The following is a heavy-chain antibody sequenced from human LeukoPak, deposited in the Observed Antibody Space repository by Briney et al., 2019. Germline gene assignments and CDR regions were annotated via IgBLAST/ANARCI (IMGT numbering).Heavy chain of an antibody. CDR2: IYHSGST. Sequence: SETLSLTCTVSGYSISSGYYWGWIRQPPGKGLEWIGSIYHSGSTYYNPSLKSRVTILVDTSKNQFSLKLSSVTAADTAVYYCARDSQQLGWGQGTLVTVSS. D-gene: IGHD6-13*01. J-gene: IGHJ4*02. V-gene: IGHV4-38-2*02. CDR3: ARDSQQLG. CDR1: GYSISSGYY.